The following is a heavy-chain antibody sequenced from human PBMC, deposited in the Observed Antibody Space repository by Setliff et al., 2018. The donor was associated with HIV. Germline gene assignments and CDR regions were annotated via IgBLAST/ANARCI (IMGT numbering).Heavy chain of an antibody. V-gene: IGHV3-23*01. J-gene: IGHJ3*02. CDR2: GVAVGAPT. D-gene: IGHD4-17*01. CDR1: GLLVRRNY. CDR3: AKVFDYGNDGFDI. Sequence: PGGSLRLSCAASGLLVRRNYINWVRQAPGKGLEWVSTGVAVGAPTHYAESVKGRFTISKDNSKDTLYLQMSGLRDEDTALYYCAKVFDYGNDGFDIWGQGTLVTVSS.